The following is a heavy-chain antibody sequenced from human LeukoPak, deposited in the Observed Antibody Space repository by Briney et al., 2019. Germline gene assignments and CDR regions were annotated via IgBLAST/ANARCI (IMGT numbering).Heavy chain of an antibody. D-gene: IGHD6-19*01. V-gene: IGHV3-11*01. J-gene: IGHJ4*02. CDR3: AKQWLVRSAFDY. CDR2: ISSSGTTI. Sequence: GGSLRLSCAASGFTFSDYYMNWIRQAPGKGLEWVSYISSSGTTIYYADSVKGRFTISRDNAKNLLYLQMNSLRAEDTAVYYCAKQWLVRSAFDYWGQGTLVTVSS. CDR1: GFTFSDYY.